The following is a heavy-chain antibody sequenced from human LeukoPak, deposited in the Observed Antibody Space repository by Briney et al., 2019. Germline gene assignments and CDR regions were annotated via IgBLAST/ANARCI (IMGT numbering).Heavy chain of an antibody. CDR2: ISAYNGNT. CDR3: ARMGTYYDSSGSLGKFDP. V-gene: IGHV1-18*01. Sequence: ASVKVSCKASGYTFTSYGISWARQAPGQGLEWMGWISAYNGNTNYAQKLQGRVTMTTDTSTSTAYMELRSLRSDDTAVYYCARMGTYYDSSGSLGKFDPWGQGTLVTVSS. CDR1: GYTFTSYG. D-gene: IGHD3-22*01. J-gene: IGHJ5*02.